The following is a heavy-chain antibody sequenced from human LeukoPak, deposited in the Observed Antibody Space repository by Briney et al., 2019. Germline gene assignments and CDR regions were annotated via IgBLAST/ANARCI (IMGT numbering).Heavy chain of an antibody. V-gene: IGHV3-48*01. CDR2: ISSSSRTI. CDR1: GFTFSSYT. Sequence: GGSLRLSCAASGFTFSSYTINWVRQAPGKGLEWVSSISSSSRTIYYADSVKGRFTISRDNSKSTLSLQMNSLRAEDTAIYYCATYRQVLLPFESWGQGTLVTVSS. D-gene: IGHD2-8*02. J-gene: IGHJ4*02. CDR3: ATYRQVLLPFES.